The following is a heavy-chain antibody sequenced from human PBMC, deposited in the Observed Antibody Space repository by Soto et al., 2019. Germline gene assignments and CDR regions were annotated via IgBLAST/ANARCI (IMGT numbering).Heavy chain of an antibody. V-gene: IGHV3-23*01. CDR1: GLTFSSYA. J-gene: IGHJ4*02. CDR2: ISGNGGIT. Sequence: EVQLLESGGGLVQPGGSLRLSCAASGLTFSSYAMSWVRQAPGKGLEWVSNISGNGGITYYADSVKGRFTISRDNSKNTLYLEMNSLRAGDKAVYHCSILFVTMVRGVFPTPKDYWGQGTLVTVSS. D-gene: IGHD3-10*01. CDR3: SILFVTMVRGVFPTPKDY.